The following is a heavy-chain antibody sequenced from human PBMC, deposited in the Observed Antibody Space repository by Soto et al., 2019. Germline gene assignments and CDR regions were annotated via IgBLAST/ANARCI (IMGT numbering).Heavy chain of an antibody. CDR3: AKENYGDYSSYYYYGMDV. Sequence: GGSLRLSCAASGFTLNRFDMHWVRQAPGKGLEWVAVISYDGSNKYYADSVKGRFTISRDNSKNTLYLQMNSLRAEDTAVYYCAKENYGDYSSYYYYGMDVWGQGTTVTVSS. CDR2: ISYDGSNK. V-gene: IGHV3-30*18. D-gene: IGHD4-17*01. CDR1: GFTLNRFD. J-gene: IGHJ6*02.